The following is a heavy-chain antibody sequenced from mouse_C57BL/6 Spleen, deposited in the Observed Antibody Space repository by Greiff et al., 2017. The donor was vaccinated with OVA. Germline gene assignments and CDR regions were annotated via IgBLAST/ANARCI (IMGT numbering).Heavy chain of an antibody. Sequence: QVQLQQPGTELVKPGASVKLSCKASGYTFTSYWMHWVKQRPGQGLEWIGNINPSNGGTNYNEKFKSKATLTVDKSSSTAYMQLSSLTSEDSAVYYCARPITTVVEDYYAMDYWGQGTSVTVSS. D-gene: IGHD1-1*01. J-gene: IGHJ4*01. CDR1: GYTFTSYW. CDR3: ARPITTVVEDYYAMDY. V-gene: IGHV1-53*01. CDR2: INPSNGGT.